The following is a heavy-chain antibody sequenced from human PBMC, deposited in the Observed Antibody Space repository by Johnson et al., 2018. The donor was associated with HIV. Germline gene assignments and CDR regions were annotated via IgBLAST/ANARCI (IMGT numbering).Heavy chain of an antibody. J-gene: IGHJ3*02. CDR3: ARASGFDM. V-gene: IGHV3-9*01. D-gene: IGHD1-26*01. Sequence: VQLVESGGGLVQPGRSLRLSCAASGFTFDDYAMHWVRQAPGRGLAWVSGISWNSGSIGYADSVRGRFTISRDNAKNSLYLQMNSLRVDDTAVYYCARASGFDMWGQGTMVTVSS. CDR2: ISWNSGSI. CDR1: GFTFDDYA.